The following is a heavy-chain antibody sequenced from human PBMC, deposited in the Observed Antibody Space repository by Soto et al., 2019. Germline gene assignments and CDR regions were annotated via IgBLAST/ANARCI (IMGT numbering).Heavy chain of an antibody. CDR1: GYSINRDYYY. V-gene: IGHV4-39*01. Sequence: XXTLSPACAVCGYSINRDYYYWGWLRQPPGKGLEWIGSIYYRGNTYYNPSLKTRVTISLDKSKSQFSLKLNSVTAADSAVYFCARLEGLATISYYFDYWGQGTLVTVSS. CDR3: ARLEGLATISYYFDY. D-gene: IGHD3-9*01. J-gene: IGHJ4*02. CDR2: IYYRGNT.